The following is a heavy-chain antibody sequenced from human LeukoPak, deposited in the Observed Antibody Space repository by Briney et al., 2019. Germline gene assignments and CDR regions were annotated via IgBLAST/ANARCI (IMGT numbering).Heavy chain of an antibody. Sequence: KTSETLSLTCTVSGGSISSYYWSWIRQPPVKGLEWIGYIYYSGSTNYNPSLKSRVTISVDRSKNQLSLKLSSVTAADTAVYYCARVHVWAGSSYFDYWGQGTLVTVSS. CDR1: GGSISSYY. CDR2: IYYSGST. D-gene: IGHD3/OR15-3a*01. CDR3: ARVHVWAGSSYFDY. V-gene: IGHV4-59*01. J-gene: IGHJ4*02.